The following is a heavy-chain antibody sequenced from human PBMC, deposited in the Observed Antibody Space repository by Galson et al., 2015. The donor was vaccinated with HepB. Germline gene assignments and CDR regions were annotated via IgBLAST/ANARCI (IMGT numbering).Heavy chain of an antibody. CDR2: IIPIFGTA. J-gene: IGHJ4*02. V-gene: IGHV1-69*13. Sequence: SVKVSCKASGGTFSSYAISWVRQAPGQGLEWMGGIIPIFGTANYAQKFQGRVTITADESTSTAYMELSSLRSEDTAVYYCARATGIAAAGPGRNPGVFDYWGQGTLVTVSS. CDR3: ARATGIAAAGPGRNPGVFDY. CDR1: GGTFSSYA. D-gene: IGHD6-13*01.